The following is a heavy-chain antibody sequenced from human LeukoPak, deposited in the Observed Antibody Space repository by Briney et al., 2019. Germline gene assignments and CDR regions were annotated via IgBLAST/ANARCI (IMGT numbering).Heavy chain of an antibody. J-gene: IGHJ4*02. CDR2: IYYSGST. CDR3: ARGSFCTNGVCHGDPFDY. D-gene: IGHD2-8*01. CDR1: GGSISSYY. Sequence: PSETLSLTCTVSGGSISSYYWSWIRQPPGKGLEWIGYIYYSGSTNYNPSLKSRVTISVDTSKNQFSLKLSSVTAADTAVYYCARGSFCTNGVCHGDPFDYWGQGALVTVSS. V-gene: IGHV4-59*01.